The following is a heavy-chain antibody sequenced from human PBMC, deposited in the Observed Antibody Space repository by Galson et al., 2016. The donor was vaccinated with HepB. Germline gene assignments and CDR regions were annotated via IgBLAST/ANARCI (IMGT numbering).Heavy chain of an antibody. CDR3: ARDPRKIRYQLLEIYYYYYAMGV. J-gene: IGHJ6*02. D-gene: IGHD2-2*01. CDR1: GYTFTTYG. CDR2: ISAYNGNT. Sequence: SVKVSCKASGYTFTTYGVSWVRQAPGQGLEWMGWISAYNGNTNYAQKLQGRVTMTTDTSTSTAYMELRSLRSDDTAVYYCARDPRKIRYQLLEIYYYYYAMGVGGQGTTVTVS. V-gene: IGHV1-18*01.